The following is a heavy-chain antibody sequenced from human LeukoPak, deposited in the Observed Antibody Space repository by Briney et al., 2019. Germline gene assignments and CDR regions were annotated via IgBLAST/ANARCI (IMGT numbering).Heavy chain of an antibody. CDR3: ALDNSVEDTAWWFDP. Sequence: ASVKVSCKASGYTFTSYYMHWVRQAPGQGLEWMGIINPSGGSTSYAQKFQGRVTMTRDMSTSTDYMELSSLRSEDTAVYYCALDNSVEDTAWWFDPWGQKTLVTVSS. J-gene: IGHJ5*02. CDR2: INPSGGST. V-gene: IGHV1-46*01. CDR1: GYTFTSYY. D-gene: IGHD4-23*01.